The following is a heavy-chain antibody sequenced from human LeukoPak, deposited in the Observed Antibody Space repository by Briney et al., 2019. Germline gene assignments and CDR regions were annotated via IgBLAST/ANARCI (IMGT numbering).Heavy chain of an antibody. Sequence: SETLSLTCTVSGGSISSYYWSWVRQPAGKGLEWIGRIYTSGNTNYNPSLKGRVTMSVDTSKNQFSLNLSSVTAADTAVYYCASTPRPELLRPRFAYWGQGILVTVSS. V-gene: IGHV4-4*07. J-gene: IGHJ4*02. CDR3: ASTPRPELLRPRFAY. CDR2: IYTSGNT. CDR1: GGSISSYY. D-gene: IGHD1-26*01.